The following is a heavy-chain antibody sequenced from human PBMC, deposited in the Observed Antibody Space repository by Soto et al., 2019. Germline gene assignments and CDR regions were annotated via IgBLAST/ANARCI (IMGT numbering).Heavy chain of an antibody. CDR1: GFKFDDCG. Sequence: PGGSLRLSCVASGFKFDDCGMHWVRHTPGKGLEWIAGLSKDSLSISYGASMKGRFTISRDNAKNSLYLQLNSPRPEDTALYYCVKDALTAVAFYFDYWGRGALVTVSS. D-gene: IGHD6-19*01. V-gene: IGHV3-9*01. J-gene: IGHJ4*01. CDR2: LSKDSLSI. CDR3: VKDALTAVAFYFDY.